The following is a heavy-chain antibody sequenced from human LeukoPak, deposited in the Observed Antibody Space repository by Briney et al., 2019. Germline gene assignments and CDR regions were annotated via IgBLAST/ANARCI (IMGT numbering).Heavy chain of an antibody. J-gene: IGHJ3*02. CDR3: ARVRYYYDSSGQSRAFDI. CDR1: GDSFSSNSAA. Sequence: SQTLSLTCAISGDSFSSNSAAWNWIRQSPSRGLEWLGRTYYRSKWYNDYAVSVKSRITINPDTSKNQFSLQLNSVTPEDTAVYYCARVRYYYDSSGQSRAFDIWGQGTMVTVSS. V-gene: IGHV6-1*01. CDR2: TYYRSKWYN. D-gene: IGHD3-22*01.